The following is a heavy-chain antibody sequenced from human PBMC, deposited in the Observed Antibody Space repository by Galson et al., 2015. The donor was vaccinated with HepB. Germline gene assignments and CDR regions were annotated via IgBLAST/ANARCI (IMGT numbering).Heavy chain of an antibody. V-gene: IGHV1-18*01. CDR1: GYTFNIFG. D-gene: IGHD6-19*01. J-gene: IGHJ4*01. Sequence: QSGAEVKKPGASVKVSCKASGYTFNIFGITWVRQAPGQGLEWLGWISTYNGNTKYAQKLQGRVTMTTDTSTSTAYMELRSLRSDDTAVYYCARVLPVAAPRIWGQGTLVTVSS. CDR3: ARVLPVAAPRI. CDR2: ISTYNGNT.